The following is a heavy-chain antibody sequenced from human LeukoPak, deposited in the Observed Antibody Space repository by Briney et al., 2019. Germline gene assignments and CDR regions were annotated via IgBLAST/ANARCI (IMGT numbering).Heavy chain of an antibody. CDR3: AREGSDSTGWYFDY. Sequence: ASVKVSFKASGYTFTSYAMNWVRQAPGQGLEWMGWITTNTGNPTYAQGFTGHFVFSLDTSVSTAYLQISSLKAEDSAVYYCAREGSDSTGWYFDYWGQGTLVTVSS. J-gene: IGHJ4*02. CDR2: ITTNTGNP. D-gene: IGHD6-19*01. V-gene: IGHV7-4-1*02. CDR1: GYTFTSYA.